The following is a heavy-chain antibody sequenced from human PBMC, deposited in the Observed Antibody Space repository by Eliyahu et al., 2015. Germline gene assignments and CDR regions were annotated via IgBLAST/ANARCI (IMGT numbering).Heavy chain of an antibody. CDR2: TFHTGTT. J-gene: IGHJ4*02. D-gene: IGHD3-10*01. CDR1: DASAITNHW. V-gene: IGHV4-4*02. CDR3: QLLSGTGIDF. Sequence: QVHLQESGPGMVKSSGTLSLTCTVSDASAITNHWCNWVRQPPGKGLEWIGETFHTGTTNYNPSLKSRATISVDTSSGQFSLKLASVTAADTAMYFCQLLSGTGIDFWGQGTLVNVSS.